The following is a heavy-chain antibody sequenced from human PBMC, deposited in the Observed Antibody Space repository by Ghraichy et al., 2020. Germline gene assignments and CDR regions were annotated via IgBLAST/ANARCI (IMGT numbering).Heavy chain of an antibody. CDR1: GFTFSSYA. D-gene: IGHD6-19*01. CDR2: ISGSGGST. J-gene: IGHJ6*02. CDR3: AKSIAVADGMDV. V-gene: IGHV3-23*01. Sequence: GESLNISCAASGFTFSSYAMSWVRQAPGKGLEWVSAISGSGGSTYYADSVKGRFTISRANSKNTLYLQMNSLRAEDTAVYYCAKSIAVADGMDVWGQGTTVTVSS.